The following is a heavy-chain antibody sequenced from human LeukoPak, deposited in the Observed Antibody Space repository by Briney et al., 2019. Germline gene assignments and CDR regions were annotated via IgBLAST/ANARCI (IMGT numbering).Heavy chain of an antibody. Sequence: KPSETLSLTCTVSRGSVSSSTYYWSWVRQPPGKGLEWIASIYYTGSTYYNPSLKSRVTISLDMSKNEFFLTMTSVTAADTAVYFCTAEKNGSPRYWGQGTQVTVSS. CDR2: IYYTGST. CDR3: TAEKNGSPRY. D-gene: IGHD2-8*01. CDR1: RGSVSSSTYY. J-gene: IGHJ4*02. V-gene: IGHV4-39*07.